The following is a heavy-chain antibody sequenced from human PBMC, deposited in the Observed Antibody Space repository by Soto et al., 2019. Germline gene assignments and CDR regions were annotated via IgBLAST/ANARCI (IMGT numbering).Heavy chain of an antibody. Sequence: SETLSLTCRVSGDSISDTIYYWGRVRQSPGKGLEWIGSIHYSATTHFNPSLKTRVTISVDTSKNQFSLKLSSVTAADTAVYYCARHRGYYDILTGYYTELNFDYWGQGTLVTVSS. CDR3: ARHRGYYDILTGYYTELNFDY. V-gene: IGHV4-39*01. D-gene: IGHD3-9*01. CDR1: GDSISDTIYY. CDR2: IHYSATT. J-gene: IGHJ4*02.